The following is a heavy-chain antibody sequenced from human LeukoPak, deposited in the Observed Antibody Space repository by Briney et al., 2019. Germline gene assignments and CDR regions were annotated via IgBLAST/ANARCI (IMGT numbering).Heavy chain of an antibody. Sequence: SETLSLTCTVSGGSISSSSYYWSWIRQPAGKGLEWIGRIYTSGSTNYNPSLKSRVTMSVDTSKNQFSLKLSSVTAADTAVYYCARDLYILTGYFYFDYWGQGTLVTVSS. V-gene: IGHV4-61*02. D-gene: IGHD3-9*01. CDR2: IYTSGST. J-gene: IGHJ4*02. CDR3: ARDLYILTGYFYFDY. CDR1: GGSISSSSYY.